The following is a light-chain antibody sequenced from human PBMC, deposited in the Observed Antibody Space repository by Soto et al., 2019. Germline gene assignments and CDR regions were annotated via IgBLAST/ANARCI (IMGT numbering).Light chain of an antibody. CDR3: QQYNKWPLT. CDR2: HAS. J-gene: IGKJ4*01. CDR1: QSVSSN. V-gene: IGKV3-15*01. Sequence: EIVMTQSPATLSVSPGERATLSCRASQSVSSNLAWYQQKPGQAPRLLIYHASTRATGIPARFSGSGSGTEFALTISSLQSEDFAVYYCQQYNKWPLTFVGGNKMEIK.